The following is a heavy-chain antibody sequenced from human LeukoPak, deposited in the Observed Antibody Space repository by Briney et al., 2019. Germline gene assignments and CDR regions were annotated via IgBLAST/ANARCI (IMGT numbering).Heavy chain of an antibody. CDR1: GFTFDDYA. J-gene: IGHJ4*02. D-gene: IGHD3-22*01. CDR3: ARDGVTMIVVVTAFDY. V-gene: IGHV3-9*01. Sequence: PGGSLRLSCAASGFTFDDYAMHWVRQAPGKGLEWVSGISWNSGSIGYADSVKGRFTISRDNAKNSLYLQMNSLRAEDTAVYYCARDGVTMIVVVTAFDYWGQGTLVTVSS. CDR2: ISWNSGSI.